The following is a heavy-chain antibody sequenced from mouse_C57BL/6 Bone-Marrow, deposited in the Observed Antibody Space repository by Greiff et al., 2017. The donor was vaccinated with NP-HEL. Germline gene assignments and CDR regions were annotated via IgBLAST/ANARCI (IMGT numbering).Heavy chain of an antibody. Sequence: VQLQQPGAELVRPGTSVKLSCKASGYTFTSYWMHWVKQRPGQGLEWIGVIDPSDSYTNYNQKFKGKATLTVDTSSITAYMQLSSLTSEDSAVYYCARLDGNPFYYAMDYWGQGTSVTVSS. D-gene: IGHD2-1*01. J-gene: IGHJ4*01. CDR3: ARLDGNPFYYAMDY. V-gene: IGHV1-59*01. CDR1: GYTFTSYW. CDR2: IDPSDSYT.